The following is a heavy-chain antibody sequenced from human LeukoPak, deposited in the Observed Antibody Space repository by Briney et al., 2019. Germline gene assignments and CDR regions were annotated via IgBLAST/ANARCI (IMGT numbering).Heavy chain of an antibody. CDR1: GGSFSGYY. Sequence: SETLSLTCAVYGGSFSGYYWSWIRQPPGKGLEWIGEINHSGSTNYNPSLKSRVTISVDTSKNQFSLKLSSVTAADTAVYYCARGRIRITIFGVVIPYYFDYWGQGALVTVSS. V-gene: IGHV4-34*01. J-gene: IGHJ4*02. CDR2: INHSGST. CDR3: ARGRIRITIFGVVIPYYFDY. D-gene: IGHD3-3*01.